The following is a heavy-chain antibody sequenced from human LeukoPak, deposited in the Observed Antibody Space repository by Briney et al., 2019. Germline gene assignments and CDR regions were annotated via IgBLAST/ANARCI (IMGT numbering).Heavy chain of an antibody. J-gene: IGHJ4*02. CDR1: GYTFTNHY. Sequence: ASVKVSCKASGYTFTNHYMHWVRQAPGQGLEWMGKINPGGGGTTYAQKVQGRVTMTRDKSTSTVFMELSSLRSEDTAMYYCAVLLRTLQLLDFWGQGTLVTVAS. D-gene: IGHD3-10*01. CDR2: INPGGGGT. CDR3: AVLLRTLQLLDF. V-gene: IGHV1-46*01.